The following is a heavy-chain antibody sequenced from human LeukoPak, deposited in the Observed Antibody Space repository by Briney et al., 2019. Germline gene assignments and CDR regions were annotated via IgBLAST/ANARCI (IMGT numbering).Heavy chain of an antibody. D-gene: IGHD4-23*01. V-gene: IGHV4-39*07. CDR3: ARVSRGNSVGGDY. J-gene: IGHJ4*02. Sequence: SETLSLTCTVSGGSISSSSYYWGWIRQPPGKGLEWIGSIYYSGSTYYNPSLKSRVTISVDTSKNQFSLKLSSVTAADTAMYYCARVSRGNSVGGDYWGQGTLVTVSS. CDR2: IYYSGST. CDR1: GGSISSSSYY.